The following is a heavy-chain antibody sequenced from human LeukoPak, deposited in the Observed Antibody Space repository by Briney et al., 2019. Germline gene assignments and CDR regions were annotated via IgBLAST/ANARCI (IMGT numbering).Heavy chain of an antibody. V-gene: IGHV5-51*01. CDR3: ARARTPGYSSNWFDP. CDR2: IYPGDSDT. D-gene: IGHD6-19*01. Sequence: GESLKISCKGSGYSFTSYWIGWVRQMPGEGLEWMGIIYPGDSDTRYSPSFQGQVTISADKSISTAYLQWSSLKASDTAMYYCARARTPGYSSNWFDPWGQGTLVTVSS. CDR1: GYSFTSYW. J-gene: IGHJ5*02.